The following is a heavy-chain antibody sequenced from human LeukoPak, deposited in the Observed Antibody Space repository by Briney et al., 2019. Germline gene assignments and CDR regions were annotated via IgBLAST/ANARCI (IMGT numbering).Heavy chain of an antibody. V-gene: IGHV3-48*03. CDR1: GFTFNRYE. Sequence: GGSLRLSCAASGFTFNRYEMNWVRQTSGKGLEWISYISGSGSTIYYADSVKGRFTISRDNAKNTLYLQMNSLRAEDTAVYYCARVGGHWGQGTLVTVSS. CDR2: ISGSGSTI. CDR3: ARVGGH. J-gene: IGHJ4*02. D-gene: IGHD3-10*01.